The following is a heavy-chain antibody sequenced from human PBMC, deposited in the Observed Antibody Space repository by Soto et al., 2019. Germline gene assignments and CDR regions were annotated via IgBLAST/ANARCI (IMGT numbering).Heavy chain of an antibody. J-gene: IGHJ4*02. CDR2: IYHSGST. V-gene: IGHV4-30-2*01. Sequence: SETLSLTCAVSGGSISSGGYSWSWIRQPPGKGLECIGYIYHSGSTYYNPSLKSRVTISVDRSKNQFSLKLSSVTAADTAVYYCARGAPLGLWGQGTLVTVSS. CDR1: GGSISSGGYS. CDR3: ARGAPLGL. D-gene: IGHD5-12*01.